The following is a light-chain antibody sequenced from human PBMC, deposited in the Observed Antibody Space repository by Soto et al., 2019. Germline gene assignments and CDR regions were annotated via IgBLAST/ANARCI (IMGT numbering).Light chain of an antibody. CDR3: SSYAGSNNFVV. CDR2: EVS. Sequence: QSVLTQPPSASGSPGQSVTISFTGTSSDVGGYNYVSWYQQHPGKAPKLMIYEVSKRLSGVPDRFSGSKSGNTASLTVSGLQAEDEADYYCSSYAGSNNFVVFGTGTKLTVL. J-gene: IGLJ1*01. V-gene: IGLV2-8*01. CDR1: SSDVGGYNY.